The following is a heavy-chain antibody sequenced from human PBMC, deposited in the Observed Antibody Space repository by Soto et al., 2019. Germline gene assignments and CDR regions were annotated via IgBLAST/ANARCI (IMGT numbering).Heavy chain of an antibody. CDR2: IGTAGDT. CDR1: GFTFSSYD. CDR3: ARAAGKGRDYYYYYYMDV. V-gene: IGHV3-13*01. Sequence: GGSLRLSCAASGFTFSSYDMHWVRQATGKGLEWVSAIGTAGDTYYPGSVKGRFTISRENAKNSLYLQMNSLRAGDTAVYYCARAAGKGRDYYYYYYMDVWGKGTTVTISS. J-gene: IGHJ6*03. D-gene: IGHD6-13*01.